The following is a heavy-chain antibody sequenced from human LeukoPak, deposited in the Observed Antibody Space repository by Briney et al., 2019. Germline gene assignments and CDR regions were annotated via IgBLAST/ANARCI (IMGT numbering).Heavy chain of an antibody. J-gene: IGHJ2*01. V-gene: IGHV3-23*01. CDR1: GFTFSSYA. Sequence: PGGSLRLSCAASGFTFSSYAMSWVRQAPGKGLEWVSAISGSGGSTYYADSVKGRFTISRDNSKNTLYLQMNSLRAEDTAVYYCANVLGYCSSTSCYGHFDLWGRGTLVTVSS. D-gene: IGHD2-2*01. CDR3: ANVLGYCSSTSCYGHFDL. CDR2: ISGSGGST.